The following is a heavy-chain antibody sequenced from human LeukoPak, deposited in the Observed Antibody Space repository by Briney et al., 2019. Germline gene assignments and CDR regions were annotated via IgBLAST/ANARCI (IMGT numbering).Heavy chain of an antibody. V-gene: IGHV5-51*01. D-gene: IGHD6-25*01. J-gene: IGHJ5*02. CDR3: ARHVGLISGGLT. Sequence: GESLKISCKGSGYRFTSYWIGGVRQMPGKDLKWMGIIYPGGSDTRYSPSFQGQATISTDKSISTAYMQWSSPKASDPAIYYRARHVGLISGGLTWGQGTLVTVSS. CDR1: GYRFTSYW. CDR2: IYPGGSDT.